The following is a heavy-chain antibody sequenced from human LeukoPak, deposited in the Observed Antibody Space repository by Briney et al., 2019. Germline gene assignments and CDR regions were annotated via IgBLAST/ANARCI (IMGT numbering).Heavy chain of an antibody. CDR1: GGSIGSYY. D-gene: IGHD1-26*01. J-gene: IGHJ4*02. CDR2: IYYSGST. V-gene: IGHV4-59*01. Sequence: SETLSLTCTVSGGSIGSYYWSWIRQPPGKGLEWIGYIYYSGSTNYNPSLKSRVTISVDTSKNQFSLKLSSVTAADTAVYYCARDISGSYYYWGQGTLVTVSS. CDR3: ARDISGSYYY.